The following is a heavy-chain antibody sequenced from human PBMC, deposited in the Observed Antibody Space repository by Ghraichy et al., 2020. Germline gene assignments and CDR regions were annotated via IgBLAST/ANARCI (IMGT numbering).Heavy chain of an antibody. CDR2: ISGSGDSA. CDR1: GFSFSNYA. V-gene: IGHV3-23*01. Sequence: GGSLRLSCAASGFSFSNYAMSWVRQAPGKGLEWVSGISGSGDSAYYADYVKGRFTISRDESKNTLYLQMNSLRVEDTAVYYCGKGGIAAVSTPDSWGQGTLVTVSS. J-gene: IGHJ5*01. D-gene: IGHD6-13*01. CDR3: GKGGIAAVSTPDS.